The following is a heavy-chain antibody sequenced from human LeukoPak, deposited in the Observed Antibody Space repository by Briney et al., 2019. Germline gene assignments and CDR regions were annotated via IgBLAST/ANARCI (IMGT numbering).Heavy chain of an antibody. Sequence: AGGSLGLSCAASGFTFDDYAMHWVRHAPGKGLEWVSGISWNSGSIGYADSVKGRFTISRDNAKNSLYLQMSSLRAEDTALYYCAKDSGYHPFEYFQHWGQGTLVTVSS. D-gene: IGHD3-22*01. V-gene: IGHV3-9*01. J-gene: IGHJ1*01. CDR1: GFTFDDYA. CDR2: ISWNSGSI. CDR3: AKDSGYHPFEYFQH.